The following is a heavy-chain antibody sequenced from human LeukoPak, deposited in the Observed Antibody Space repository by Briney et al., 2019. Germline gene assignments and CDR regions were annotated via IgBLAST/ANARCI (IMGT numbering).Heavy chain of an antibody. CDR2: ITSNSSHI. Sequence: GGSLRLSCAASGFTFSSYIMNWVRQAPGKGLEWVSYITSNSSHIYYADSVKGRFTISRDNAKNSLYLQMNSLRAEDTAVYYCARGGFDQSFDYWGQETLVTVSS. CDR1: GFTFSSYI. D-gene: IGHD5-12*01. V-gene: IGHV3-21*01. J-gene: IGHJ4*02. CDR3: ARGGFDQSFDY.